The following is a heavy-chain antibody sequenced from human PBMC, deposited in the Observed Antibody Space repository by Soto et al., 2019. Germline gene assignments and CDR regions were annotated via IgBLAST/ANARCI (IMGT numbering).Heavy chain of an antibody. V-gene: IGHV3-23*01. CDR3: AKARCSGGSCLGEIDAFDI. CDR2: ISGSGGSP. D-gene: IGHD2-15*01. Sequence: GGSLRLSCAASGFTFSSYTMAWVRQAPGKGLEWVSSISGSGGSPYYADSVQGRFTISRDNYKNTVSLQMNSLRAEDTATYYCAKARCSGGSCLGEIDAFDIWGQGTMVTVSS. J-gene: IGHJ3*02. CDR1: GFTFSSYT.